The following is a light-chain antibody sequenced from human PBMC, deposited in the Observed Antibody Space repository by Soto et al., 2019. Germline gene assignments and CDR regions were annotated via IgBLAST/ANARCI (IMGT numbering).Light chain of an antibody. J-gene: IGLJ2*01. V-gene: IGLV2-8*01. CDR3: SSYGGNNNLV. CDR1: SSDVGGYNY. CDR2: EVS. Sequence: QSALTQPPSASGSPGQSVTISCTGTSSDVGGYNYVSWYQQHPGKAPKVMIYEVSKRPSGVPDRFSGYKSGNTASLTVSGLQAEDEADYYCSSYGGNNNLVFGGGTKVTVL.